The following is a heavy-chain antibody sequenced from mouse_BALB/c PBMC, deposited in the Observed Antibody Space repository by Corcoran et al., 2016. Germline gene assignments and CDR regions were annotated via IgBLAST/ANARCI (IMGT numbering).Heavy chain of an antibody. J-gene: IGHJ3*01. CDR1: GYTFTNYG. CDR2: INTYTGEP. V-gene: IGHV9-3-1*01. D-gene: IGHD2-2*01. CDR3: ARGNGYPFAY. Sequence: QIQLVQSGPELKKPGETVKISCTASGYTFTNYGMNWVKQAPGKGLKWMGWINTYTGEPTYADDFKGRFAFSLETSASTAYLQINNLKNEDTATYFCARGNGYPFAYWGQGTLVTVSA.